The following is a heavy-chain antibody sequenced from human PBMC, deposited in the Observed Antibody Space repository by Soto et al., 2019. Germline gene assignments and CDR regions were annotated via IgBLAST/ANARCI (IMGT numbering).Heavy chain of an antibody. CDR2: IYYSGST. J-gene: IGHJ4*02. V-gene: IGHV4-61*01. CDR1: GGSVSSGSYY. Sequence: ETLSLTCTVSGGSVSSGSYYWSWIRQPPGKGLEWIGYIYYSGSTNYNPSLKSRVTISVDTSKNQFSLKLSSVTAADTAVYYCARRSGYDYRDFDYWGQGTLVTVSS. CDR3: ARRSGYDYRDFDY. D-gene: IGHD5-12*01.